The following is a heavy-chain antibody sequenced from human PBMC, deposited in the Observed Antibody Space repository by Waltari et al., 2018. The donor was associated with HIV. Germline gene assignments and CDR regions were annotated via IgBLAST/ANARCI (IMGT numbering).Heavy chain of an antibody. CDR1: GFTFSSYW. CDR2: IKRCWSVK. CDR3: ATQDGSFGY. D-gene: IGHD5-12*01. Sequence: EVQLVESGGGLVQPGGSLGLSCAASGFTFSSYWMTWVRQAPGNGVWWVANIKRCWSVKHYVDSGKGRFTSSRGNAKSSLYLQMKSLRAEDTAVYYCATQDGSFGYRGQGTLVTVSS. V-gene: IGHV3-7*01. J-gene: IGHJ4*02.